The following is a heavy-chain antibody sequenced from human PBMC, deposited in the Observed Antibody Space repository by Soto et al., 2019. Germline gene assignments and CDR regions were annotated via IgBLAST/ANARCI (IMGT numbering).Heavy chain of an antibody. CDR2: IRSKAYGGTT. V-gene: IGHV3-49*04. Sequence: QAGGSLRLSCTASGFTFGDYAMSWVRQAPGKGLEWVGFIRSKAYGGTTEYAASVKDRFTISRDDSKSIAYLQMNSLKTEDTAVYYCTRRYSSGWYVDYWGQGTLVTVSS. D-gene: IGHD6-19*01. CDR3: TRRYSSGWYVDY. J-gene: IGHJ4*02. CDR1: GFTFGDYA.